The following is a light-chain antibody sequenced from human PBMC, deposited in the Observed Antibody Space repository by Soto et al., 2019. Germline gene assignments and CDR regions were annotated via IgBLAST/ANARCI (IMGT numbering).Light chain of an antibody. J-gene: IGKJ4*01. CDR3: QQRSAWPLT. Sequence: EIVLTQSPVTLSLSPGERATLSCRASQSVSTYLVWYQQRPGQAPRLLIYDASNRASGIPARFSGSGSGTDFTLTISSLEPEDFAVYYCQQRSAWPLTFGGGTKVEIK. CDR1: QSVSTY. CDR2: DAS. V-gene: IGKV3-11*01.